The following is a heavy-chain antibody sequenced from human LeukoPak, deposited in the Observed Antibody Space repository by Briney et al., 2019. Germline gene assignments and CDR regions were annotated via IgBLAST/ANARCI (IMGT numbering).Heavy chain of an antibody. Sequence: PSETLSLTCTVSGGSISSYYWSWIRQPPRKGLEWIGYIYYSGSTNYNPSLKSRVTISVDTSKNQYSLKLSSVTAADTAVYYCARDQGSSWFDYWGQGTLVTVSS. CDR2: IYYSGST. D-gene: IGHD6-13*01. J-gene: IGHJ4*02. CDR3: ARDQGSSWFDY. V-gene: IGHV4-59*01. CDR1: GGSISSYY.